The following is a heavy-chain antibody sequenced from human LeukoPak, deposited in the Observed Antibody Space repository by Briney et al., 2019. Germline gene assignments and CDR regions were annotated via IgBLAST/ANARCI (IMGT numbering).Heavy chain of an antibody. V-gene: IGHV3-23*01. D-gene: IGHD1-7*01. CDR1: GFTFSSYA. J-gene: IGHJ4*02. CDR2: ISGSGGST. CDR3: AKDYSEGYNWNYAEYFDY. Sequence: GGSLRLSCAASGFTFSSYAMSWVRQAPGKGLEWVSAISGSGGSTYYADSMKGRFTISRDNSKNTLYLQMNSLRAEDTAVYYCAKDYSEGYNWNYAEYFDYWGQGTLVTVSS.